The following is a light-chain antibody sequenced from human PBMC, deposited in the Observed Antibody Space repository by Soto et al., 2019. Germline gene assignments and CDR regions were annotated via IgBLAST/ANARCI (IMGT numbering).Light chain of an antibody. V-gene: IGKV2-24*01. J-gene: IGKJ1*01. CDR3: IQFSHFPRT. CDR2: QVS. CDR1: QSLVYSDGNTY. Sequence: VLTQTPLSSPVTLGQPASISCRSSQSLVYSDGNTYLSWLQQRPGQPPRLLIYQVSNRFSGVPDRFSGSGAEIHFTLKSSRVEAEDVGVYSCIQFSHFPRTFGQGTKVEIK.